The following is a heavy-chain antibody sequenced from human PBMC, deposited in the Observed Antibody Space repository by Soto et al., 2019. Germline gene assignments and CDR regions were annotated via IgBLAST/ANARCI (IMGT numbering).Heavy chain of an antibody. D-gene: IGHD1-26*01. CDR1: GGTFSSYT. CDR3: ARARGIVGAHRDYYGMDV. Sequence: QVQLVQSGAEVKKPGSSVKVSCKASGGTFSSYTISWVRQAPGQGLEWMGRIIPILGIANYAQKFQGRVTITANKSTRKAYMELSSLRSEDTAVYYCARARGIVGAHRDYYGMDVWGQGTTVTVSS. V-gene: IGHV1-69*02. J-gene: IGHJ6*02. CDR2: IIPILGIA.